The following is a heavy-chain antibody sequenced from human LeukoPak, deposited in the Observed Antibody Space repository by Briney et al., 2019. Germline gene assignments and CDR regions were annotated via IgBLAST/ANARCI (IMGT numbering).Heavy chain of an antibody. D-gene: IGHD5-18*01. Sequence: SETLSLTCAVSGGSFSGYYWSWIRQPPGKGLEWIGEINTSGSTNYNPSLKSRVTISVDTSKNQFSLKLSSVTAADTAVYYCARGLGYSYGFSFDYWGQGTLVTVSS. CDR2: INTSGST. CDR1: GGSFSGYY. J-gene: IGHJ4*02. CDR3: ARGLGYSYGFSFDY. V-gene: IGHV4-34*01.